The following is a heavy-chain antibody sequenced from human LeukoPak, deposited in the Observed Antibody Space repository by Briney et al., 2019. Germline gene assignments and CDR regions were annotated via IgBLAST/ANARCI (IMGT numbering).Heavy chain of an antibody. CDR1: GGSISSYY. Sequence: SETLSLTCTVSGGSISSYYWSWIRQPPGKGLEWIGYIYYSGSTNYNPSLKSRVTISVDTSKNQFSLELSSVTAADTAVYYCARLTRSGHADYWGQGTLVTVSS. CDR2: IYYSGST. V-gene: IGHV4-59*08. D-gene: IGHD2-15*01. CDR3: ARLTRSGHADY. J-gene: IGHJ4*02.